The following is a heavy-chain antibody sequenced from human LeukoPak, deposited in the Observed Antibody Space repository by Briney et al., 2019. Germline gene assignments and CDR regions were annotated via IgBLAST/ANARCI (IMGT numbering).Heavy chain of an antibody. CDR2: ISAYNGNT. J-gene: IGHJ3*02. Sequence: ASVKVSCKASGYTFTSYGISWVQQAPGQGLEWMGWISAYNGNTNYAQKLQGRVTMTTDTSTSTAYMELRSLRSDGTAVYYCARDRSPYEAFDIWGQGTMVTVSS. V-gene: IGHV1-18*01. CDR1: GYTFTSYG. CDR3: ARDRSPYEAFDI.